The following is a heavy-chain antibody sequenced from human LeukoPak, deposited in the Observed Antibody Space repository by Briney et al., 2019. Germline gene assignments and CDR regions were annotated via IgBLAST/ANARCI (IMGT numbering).Heavy chain of an antibody. J-gene: IGHJ4*02. CDR1: GFTFSSYA. D-gene: IGHD6-19*01. Sequence: GGSLRLSCAASGFTFSSYAMHWVRQAPGKGLEWVAVISYDGSNKYYTDSVKGRFTISRDNSKNTLFLQMNSLRAEDTAVYYCASSAVAGTDILYYFDYWGQGTLVTVSS. V-gene: IGHV3-30-3*01. CDR2: ISYDGSNK. CDR3: ASSAVAGTDILYYFDY.